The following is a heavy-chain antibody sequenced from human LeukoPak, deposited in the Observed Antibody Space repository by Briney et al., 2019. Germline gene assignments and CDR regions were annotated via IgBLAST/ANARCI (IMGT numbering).Heavy chain of an antibody. CDR2: MNPNSGNT. Sequence: GASVKVSCKASGYTFTSYDINWVRQATGQGLEWMGWMNPNSGNTGYAQKFQGRVTMTRNTSISTAYMELSSLRSEDTAVYYCARITMVRGTNWFDPWGQGTLVTVSS. V-gene: IGHV1-8*01. CDR3: ARITMVRGTNWFDP. CDR1: GYTFTSYD. D-gene: IGHD3-10*01. J-gene: IGHJ5*02.